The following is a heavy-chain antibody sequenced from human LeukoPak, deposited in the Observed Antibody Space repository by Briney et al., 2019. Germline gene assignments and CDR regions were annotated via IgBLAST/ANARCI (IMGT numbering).Heavy chain of an antibody. Sequence: GGSLRFSCAASGFTFSSSAMNWVRQAPGKGLEWVSTISGTGGSTYYADSVRGRFTISRDNSKNTLYLQMNSLRAEDTAVYYCAKDPGGENYWGQGTLVTVSS. D-gene: IGHD2-8*02. V-gene: IGHV3-23*01. CDR1: GFTFSSSA. CDR3: AKDPGGENY. CDR2: ISGTGGST. J-gene: IGHJ4*02.